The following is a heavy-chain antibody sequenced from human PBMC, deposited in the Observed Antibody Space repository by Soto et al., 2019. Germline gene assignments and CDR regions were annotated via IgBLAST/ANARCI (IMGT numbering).Heavy chain of an antibody. V-gene: IGHV1-46*01. J-gene: IGHJ3*02. CDR1: VYAITSYY. CDR3: ARGMFCGGDCYSAFDI. Sequence: XSLKVSCNASVYAITSYYMDCVRQAPGQGLEWMGIINPSGGSTSYAQKFQGRVTMTRDTSTSTVYMELSSLRSEDTAVYYCARGMFCGGDCYSAFDIWGQGPMVTVSS. CDR2: INPSGGST. D-gene: IGHD2-21*02.